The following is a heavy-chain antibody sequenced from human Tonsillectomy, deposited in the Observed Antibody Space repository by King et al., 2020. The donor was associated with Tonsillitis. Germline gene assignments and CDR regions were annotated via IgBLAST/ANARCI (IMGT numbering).Heavy chain of an antibody. CDR3: ARARYYDSSGLYDAFDI. Sequence: VQLQESGGGLVKPGGSLRLSCAASGFTFSSYTMNWVRQAPGKGLEWVSYISSSSSYIYYADSVKGRFTISRDNAKNSLYLQMNSLRAEDTAVYYCARARYYDSSGLYDAFDIWGQGTMVTVSS. CDR1: GFTFSSYT. D-gene: IGHD3-22*01. CDR2: ISSSSSYI. V-gene: IGHV3-21*01. J-gene: IGHJ3*02.